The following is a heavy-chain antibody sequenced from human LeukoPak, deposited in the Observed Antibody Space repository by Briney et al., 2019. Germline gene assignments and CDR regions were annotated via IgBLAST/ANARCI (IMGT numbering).Heavy chain of an antibody. CDR1: GFTFSSYS. CDR2: ISSSSSCI. V-gene: IGHV3-21*01. J-gene: IGHJ4*02. CDR3: AREALRYYTNGVCPADY. D-gene: IGHD2-8*01. Sequence: GRSLRLSCAASGFTFSSYSMNWVRQAPGKGLEWVSSISSSSSCIYYADSVKGRFTISRDNSKNTLYLQMNSLRAEDTAVFYCAREALRYYTNGVCPADYWGQGTLVTVSS.